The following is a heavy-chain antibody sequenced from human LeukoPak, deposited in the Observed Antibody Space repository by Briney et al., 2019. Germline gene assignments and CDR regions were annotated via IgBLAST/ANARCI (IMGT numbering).Heavy chain of an antibody. CDR1: GFTFSNAW. CDR3: AKAARSGYPQYYFDY. CDR2: ISGSGGST. J-gene: IGHJ4*02. D-gene: IGHD3-3*01. V-gene: IGHV3-23*01. Sequence: GGSLRLSCAASGFTFSNAWMSWVRQAPGKGLEWVSAISGSGGSTYYADSVKGRFTISRDNSKNTLYLQMNSLRAEDTAVYYCAKAARSGYPQYYFDYWGQGTLVTVSS.